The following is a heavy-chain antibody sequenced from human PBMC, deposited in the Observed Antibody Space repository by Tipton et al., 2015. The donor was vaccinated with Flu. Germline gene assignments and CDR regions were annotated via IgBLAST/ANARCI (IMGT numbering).Heavy chain of an antibody. J-gene: IGHJ6*02. V-gene: IGHV3-53*01. D-gene: IGHD3-16*01. Sequence: GSLRLSCEASGFAVSTNYMGWVRQAPGKGLEWVSVIYRGDRTYYADAVKGRFTTSRDNSKNTLYVQMNSLRVEDTAVYYCARAREADYAYGMDVWGQGTTVTVSS. CDR1: GFAVSTNY. CDR3: ARAREADYAYGMDV. CDR2: IYRGDRT.